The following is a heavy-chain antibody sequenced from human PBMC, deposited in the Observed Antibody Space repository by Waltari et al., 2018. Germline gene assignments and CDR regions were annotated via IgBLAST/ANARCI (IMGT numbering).Heavy chain of an antibody. CDR1: GGTFSSYA. D-gene: IGHD3-10*01. Sequence: QVQLVQSGAEVKKPGSSVKVSCKASGGTFSSYAISWLRQAPGQGLEWMGRYIPLFGTANYAQKFQGRVTITADKSTSTTYMELSSLRSEDTAVYYCAREGVIYAFDIWGQGTMVTVSS. V-gene: IGHV1-69*13. CDR2: YIPLFGTA. CDR3: AREGVIYAFDI. J-gene: IGHJ3*02.